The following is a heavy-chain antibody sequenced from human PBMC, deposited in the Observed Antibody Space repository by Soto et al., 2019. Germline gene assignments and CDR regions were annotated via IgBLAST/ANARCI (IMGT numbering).Heavy chain of an antibody. CDR1: GGSFSGYY. V-gene: IGHV4-34*01. Sequence: SETLSLTCAVYGGSFSGYYWSWIRQPPGKGLEWIGEINHSGSTNYNPSLKSRATISVDTSKNQFSLKLTSVTAADTAVYYCACASNKRGYSYGPYYWGQGSLVTVSS. D-gene: IGHD5-18*01. CDR3: ACASNKRGYSYGPYY. J-gene: IGHJ4*02. CDR2: INHSGST.